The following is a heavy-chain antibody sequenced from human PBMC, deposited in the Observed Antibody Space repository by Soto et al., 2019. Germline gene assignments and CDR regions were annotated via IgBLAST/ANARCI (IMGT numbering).Heavy chain of an antibody. CDR3: ARGTAVTPFTPFDY. J-gene: IGHJ4*02. V-gene: IGHV4-59*01. CDR1: GGSISSYY. CDR2: IYYSGST. Sequence: PSETLSLTCTVSGGSISSYYWSWIRQPPGKGLEWIGYIYYSGSTNYNPSLKSRVTISVDTSKNQFSLKLSSVTAADTAVYYCARGTAVTPFTPFDYWGQGTLVTVSS. D-gene: IGHD4-4*01.